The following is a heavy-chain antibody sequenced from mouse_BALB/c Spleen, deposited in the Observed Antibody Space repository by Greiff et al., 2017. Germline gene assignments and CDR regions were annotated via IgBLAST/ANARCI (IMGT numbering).Heavy chain of an antibody. CDR1: GFTFSSYA. CDR2: ISSGGSYT. J-gene: IGHJ2*01. V-gene: IGHV5-9-1*01. D-gene: IGHD1-1*01. Sequence: EVMLVESGGGLVKPGGSLKLSCAASGFTFSSYAMSWVRQTPEKRLEWVATISSGGSYTYYPDSVKGRFTISRDNAKNTLYLQMSSLRSEDTAMYYCARRNYGSRGDFDYWGQGTTLTVSS. CDR3: ARRNYGSRGDFDY.